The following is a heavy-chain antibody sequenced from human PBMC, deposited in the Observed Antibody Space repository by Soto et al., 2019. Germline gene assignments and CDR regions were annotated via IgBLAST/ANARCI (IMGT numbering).Heavy chain of an antibody. Sequence: GGSLRLSCAASGFTFSSYGMHWVRQAPGKGLEWVAVISYDGSNKYYADSVKGRFTISRDNSKNTLYLQMNSLRAKDTAVYYCAKDSRFGSWYYYYYYMDVWGKGTTVTVSS. CDR2: ISYDGSNK. CDR1: GFTFSSYG. V-gene: IGHV3-30*18. J-gene: IGHJ6*03. D-gene: IGHD6-13*01. CDR3: AKDSRFGSWYYYYYYMDV.